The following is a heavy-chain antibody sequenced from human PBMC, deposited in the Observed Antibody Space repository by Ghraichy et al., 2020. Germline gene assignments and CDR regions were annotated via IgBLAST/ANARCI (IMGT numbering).Heavy chain of an antibody. CDR1: GGSFSGYY. J-gene: IGHJ4*02. D-gene: IGHD6-6*01. V-gene: IGHV4-34*01. CDR2: INHSGST. CDR3: ARTPWASYYFDY. Sequence: SETLSLTCAVYGGSFSGYYWSWIRQPPGKGLEWIGEINHSGSTNYNPSLKSRVTISVDTSKNQFSLKLSSVTAADTAVYYCARTPWASYYFDYWGQGTLVTVSS.